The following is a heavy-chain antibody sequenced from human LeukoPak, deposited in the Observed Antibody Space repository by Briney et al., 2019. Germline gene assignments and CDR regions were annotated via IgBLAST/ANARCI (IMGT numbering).Heavy chain of an antibody. CDR1: GGTFGSYA. D-gene: IGHD4-17*01. Sequence: ASVKVSCKASGGTFGSYAISWVRQAPGQGLEWMGGIIPIFGTANYAQKFQGRVTITADESTSTAYMELSSLRSEDTAVYYCAGRTTVTHYYYYYMDVWGKGTTVTVSS. V-gene: IGHV1-69*13. CDR2: IIPIFGTA. J-gene: IGHJ6*03. CDR3: AGRTTVTHYYYYYMDV.